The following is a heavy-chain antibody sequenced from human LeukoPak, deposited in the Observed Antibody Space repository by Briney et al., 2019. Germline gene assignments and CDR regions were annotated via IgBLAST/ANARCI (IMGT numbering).Heavy chain of an antibody. CDR3: ARGGSYASFGFDY. J-gene: IGHJ4*02. CDR2: IYSGGST. V-gene: IGHV3-53*01. CDR1: GFTFSSYA. D-gene: IGHD1-26*01. Sequence: GGSLRLSCAASGFTFSSYAMSWVRQAPGKGLEWVSLIYSGGSTYYADSVKGRFTISRDNSKNTLYLQMNSLRAEDTAVYYCARGGSYASFGFDYWGQETLVTVSS.